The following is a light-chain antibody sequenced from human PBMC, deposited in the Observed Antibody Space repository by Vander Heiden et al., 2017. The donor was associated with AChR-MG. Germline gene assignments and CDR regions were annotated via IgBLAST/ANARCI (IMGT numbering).Light chain of an antibody. Sequence: SYVLTQPPPVSVAPGKTARITCGGNNIGSKSVHWYQQKPGQAPVLVIYDDSDRPSGIPERFSGSNSGNTATLTISRVEAGDEADYYWQVWDSSSDHPRVVVGGGTKLNVL. CDR1: NIGSKS. J-gene: IGLJ2*01. CDR3: QVWDSSSDHPRVV. V-gene: IGLV3-21*04. CDR2: DDS.